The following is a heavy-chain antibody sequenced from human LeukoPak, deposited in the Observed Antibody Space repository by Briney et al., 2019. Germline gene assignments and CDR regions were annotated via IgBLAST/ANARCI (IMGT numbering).Heavy chain of an antibody. J-gene: IGHJ6*02. CDR1: EFTFSSYA. Sequence: LTGGSLRLSCAASEFTFSSYAMQWVRQAPGKGLERVSGINVSGGSTWYADSVKGRFTISRDNSKNTLYLQMNSLRAEDTAVYYCAKYVSAKGPPYALDVWGQGTTVTVSS. V-gene: IGHV3-23*01. CDR2: INVSGGST. D-gene: IGHD2/OR15-2a*01. CDR3: AKYVSAKGPPYALDV.